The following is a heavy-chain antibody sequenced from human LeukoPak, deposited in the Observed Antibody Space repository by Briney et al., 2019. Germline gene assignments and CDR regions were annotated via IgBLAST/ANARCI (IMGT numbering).Heavy chain of an antibody. CDR2: ISGSGGST. CDR1: GFTFSSYA. Sequence: GGSLRLSCAASGFTFSSYAMSWVRQAPGKGLEWVSAISGSGGSTYYADSAKGRFTISRDNAKNSLYLQMNSLRAEDTAVYYCARDISDDYWGQGTLVTVSS. J-gene: IGHJ4*02. CDR3: ARDISDDY. D-gene: IGHD1-26*01. V-gene: IGHV3-23*01.